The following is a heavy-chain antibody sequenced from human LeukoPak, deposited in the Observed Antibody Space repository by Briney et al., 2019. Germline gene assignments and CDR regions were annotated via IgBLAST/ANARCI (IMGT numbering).Heavy chain of an antibody. CDR1: GFTFSTYA. CDR2: ISYDVSNK. CDR3: ARDADSSGYMEH. J-gene: IGHJ1*01. V-gene: IGHV3-30-3*01. Sequence: GGSLRLSCAASGFTFSTYAMHWVRQAPGKGLEWVAVISYDVSNKYSADSVKGRFTISRDNSKDTLYLQMNSLGAEDTAVYYCARDADSSGYMEHWGQGTLVTVSS. D-gene: IGHD3-22*01.